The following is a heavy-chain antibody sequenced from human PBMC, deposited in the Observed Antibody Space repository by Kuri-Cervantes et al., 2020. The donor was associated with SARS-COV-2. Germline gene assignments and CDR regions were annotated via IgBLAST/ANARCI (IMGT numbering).Heavy chain of an antibody. Sequence: SETLSLTCTVSGASISSSTYYWGWIRQSPGKGLEWLGGIYESGDTYYSSSLKSRLSLSVDTSKNQFSLKLTSVTAADTAIYYRARHYAFDRFHKWGQGTQVTVSS. CDR3: ARHYAFDRFHK. J-gene: IGHJ4*02. CDR2: IYESGDT. CDR1: GASISSSTYY. V-gene: IGHV4-39*01. D-gene: IGHD3-9*01.